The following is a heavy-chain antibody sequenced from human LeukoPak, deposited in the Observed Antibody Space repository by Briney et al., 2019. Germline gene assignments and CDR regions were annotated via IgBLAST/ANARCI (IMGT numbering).Heavy chain of an antibody. Sequence: SETLSLTCSVSGGSISNYYWSWIRQPPGKGLERIGYIYYSGSTKYNSSLKSRVTISVQTSNNQFSLKLSSVTAADTAVYYCARSSSILTISTFDYWGRGTLVTVSS. D-gene: IGHD5-24*01. CDR1: GGSISNYY. J-gene: IGHJ4*02. V-gene: IGHV4-59*01. CDR2: IYYSGST. CDR3: ARSSSILTISTFDY.